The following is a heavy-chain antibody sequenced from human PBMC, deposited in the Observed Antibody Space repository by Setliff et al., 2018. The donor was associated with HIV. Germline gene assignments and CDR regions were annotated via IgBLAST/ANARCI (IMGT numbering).Heavy chain of an antibody. V-gene: IGHV1-8*02. CDR1: GYSFTSYD. D-gene: IGHD2-8*01. Sequence: ASVKVSCKASGYSFTSYDINWVRQASGQGLEWMGWVNPNSGNTGYAQKFLGRVTMTRNTSISTAYMELSSLRSDDTAVYYCARGLLPDYCTNGVCYSNWLDPWGPGTLVTVSS. CDR2: VNPNSGNT. CDR3: ARGLLPDYCTNGVCYSNWLDP. J-gene: IGHJ5*02.